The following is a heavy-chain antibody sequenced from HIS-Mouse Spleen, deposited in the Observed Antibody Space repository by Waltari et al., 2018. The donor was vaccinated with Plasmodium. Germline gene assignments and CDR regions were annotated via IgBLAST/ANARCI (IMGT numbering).Heavy chain of an antibody. CDR2: IYYSGGT. CDR1: GGSISSGGYY. J-gene: IGHJ4*02. V-gene: IGHV4-31*03. Sequence: QVQLQESGPGLVKPSQTLSLTCTVSGGSISSGGYYWSWIRQHPGKGLEWIGYIYYSGGTHYNPSLKSRVTISVDTSKNQFARKLSSVTAADTAVYYCARSLVRRSSVGFDYWGQGTLVTVSS. CDR3: ARSLVRRSSVGFDY. D-gene: IGHD6-6*01.